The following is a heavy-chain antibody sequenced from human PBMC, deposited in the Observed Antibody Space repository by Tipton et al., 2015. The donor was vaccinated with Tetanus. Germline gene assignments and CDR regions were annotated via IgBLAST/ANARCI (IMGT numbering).Heavy chain of an antibody. Sequence: SLRLSCAASGFTFSNAWMSWVRQAPGKGLEWVGRIKSKTDGGTTDYAAPVKGRFTISRDDSKNTLYLQMNSLKTEDTAVYYCTTEDGDGYNSEYYFDYWGQGTLVTVSS. CDR1: GFTFSNAW. CDR2: IKSKTDGGTT. J-gene: IGHJ4*02. CDR3: TTEDGDGYNSEYYFDY. V-gene: IGHV3-15*01. D-gene: IGHD5-24*01.